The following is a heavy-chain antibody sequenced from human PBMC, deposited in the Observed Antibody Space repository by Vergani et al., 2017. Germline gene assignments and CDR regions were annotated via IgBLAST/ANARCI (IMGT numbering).Heavy chain of an antibody. J-gene: IGHJ4*02. CDR2: IDWDDDK. V-gene: IGHV2-70*01. CDR1: GFSLSTSGMC. CDR3: ARGYSSSGRYFDY. Sequence: QVTLRESVPALVKPTQTLTLPCTFSGFSLSTSGMCGSWIRQPPGKALEWLALIDWDDDKYYSTSLKTRLTISKDPSKNQVVLTMTNMDPVDTATYYCARGYSSSGRYFDYWGQGTLVTVSS. D-gene: IGHD6-13*01.